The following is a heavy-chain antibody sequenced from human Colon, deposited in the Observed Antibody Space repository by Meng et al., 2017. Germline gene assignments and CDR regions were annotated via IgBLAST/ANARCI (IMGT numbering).Heavy chain of an antibody. CDR2: AYYSGST. D-gene: IGHD5-24*01. J-gene: IGHJ4*02. V-gene: IGHV4-39*01. CDR1: GDPISSSTYC. CDR3: SRWAGGREFLDY. Sequence: QLQLQESGPGLVKPSETLSLTCTVSGDPISSSTYCWGWIRQPPGKGLEWIGCAYYSGSTYYDPSLKSRVAVSVDTSKNQFSLILSSVTAADTAVYYCSRWAGGREFLDYWGQGTLVTVSS.